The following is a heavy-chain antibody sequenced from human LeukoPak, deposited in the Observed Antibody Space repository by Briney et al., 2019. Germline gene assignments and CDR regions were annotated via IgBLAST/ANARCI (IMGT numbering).Heavy chain of an antibody. CDR2: IKQDGSDK. CDR3: ASNSFLDY. D-gene: IGHD3-3*02. J-gene: IGHJ4*02. CDR1: GFTFSDYW. V-gene: IGHV3-7*01. Sequence: GGSLRLSCAASGFTFSDYWMTWVRQAPGKGLEWVAKIKQDGSDKYYVDSVKGRFTISRDNSKNTLYLQMNSLRAEDTAVYYCASNSFLDYWGQGTLVTVSS.